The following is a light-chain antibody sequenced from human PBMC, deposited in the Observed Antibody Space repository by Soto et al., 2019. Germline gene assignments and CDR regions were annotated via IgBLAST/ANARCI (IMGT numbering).Light chain of an antibody. CDR3: QQYNNWPPYT. J-gene: IGKJ2*01. CDR1: QSVSSN. Sequence: EMVMTQSPATLYVSPGERATLSCRASQSVSSNLAWYQQKPGQAPRLLIYGAFTRATGIPARFSGSGSGTEFTLTISSLQSEDFAVYYCQQYNNWPPYTFGQGTKLEIK. V-gene: IGKV3-15*01. CDR2: GAF.